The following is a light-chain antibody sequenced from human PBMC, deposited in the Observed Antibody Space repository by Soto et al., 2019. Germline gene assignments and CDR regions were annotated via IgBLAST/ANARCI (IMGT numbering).Light chain of an antibody. CDR2: EVS. CDR3: SSYTSSSTLV. J-gene: IGLJ2*01. V-gene: IGLV2-14*01. CDR1: SSDVGGYNY. Sequence: QSALTQPASVSGSPGQSITISCTGTSSDVGGYNYVSSYQQHPGKAPKLMIYEVSYRPSGVSNRFSGSKSGNTASLTISGLQAEDEADYYCSSYTSSSTLVFGGGTKLTVL.